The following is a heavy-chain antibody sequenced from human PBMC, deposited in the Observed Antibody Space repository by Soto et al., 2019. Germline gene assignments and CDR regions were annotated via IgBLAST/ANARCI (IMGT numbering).Heavy chain of an antibody. Sequence: PGESLKISCQGSGYTFSNQWIAWVRQMPGKGLEWMGLTHPGNSESRYSPSIQGQVTMSVDKSINTAFLQWSSLKASDSAMYYCASLNYYDSSGLAYWGQGTLVTVSS. J-gene: IGHJ4*02. CDR3: ASLNYYDSSGLAY. CDR1: GYTFSNQW. CDR2: THPGNSES. V-gene: IGHV5-51*01. D-gene: IGHD3-22*01.